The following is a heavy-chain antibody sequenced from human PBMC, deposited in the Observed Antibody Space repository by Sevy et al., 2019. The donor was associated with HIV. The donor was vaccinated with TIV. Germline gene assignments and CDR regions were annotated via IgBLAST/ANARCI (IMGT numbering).Heavy chain of an antibody. CDR3: ARTQGGSTDGGDSSSYYYEGDHYFDL. J-gene: IGHJ4*02. V-gene: IGHV4-39*01. D-gene: IGHD3-22*01. Sequence: SETLSLTCIVSGGSISSSHYYWGWIRQPPGKGLEWIATLYYTGSIYYNPSLRTRLTISADSSQNQFSLKLSSVTAADTALYFCARTQGGSTDGGDSSSYYYEGDHYFDLWGQGLLVTVSS. CDR2: LYYTGSI. CDR1: GGSISSSHYY.